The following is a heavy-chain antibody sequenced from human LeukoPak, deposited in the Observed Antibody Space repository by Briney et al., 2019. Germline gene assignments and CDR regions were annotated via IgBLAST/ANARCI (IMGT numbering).Heavy chain of an antibody. J-gene: IGHJ4*02. CDR2: IQKDGGCK. CDR1: GFTFSNYV. Sequence: GGSLRLSCAASGFTFSNYVMNWVRQAPGKGLEWVTFIQKDGGCKFYADSVKGRFTISRDNSKKTVYLQMSSLTIEDTAVYYCAKEPGEGGSAFDYWGQGTLVTVYS. CDR3: AKEPGEGGSAFDY. V-gene: IGHV3-30*02. D-gene: IGHD3-16*01.